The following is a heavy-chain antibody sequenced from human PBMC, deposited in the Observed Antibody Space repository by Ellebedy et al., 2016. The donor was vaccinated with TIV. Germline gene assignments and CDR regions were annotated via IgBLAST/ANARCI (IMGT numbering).Heavy chain of an antibody. CDR2: ISSDGSSK. J-gene: IGHJ4*02. V-gene: IGHV3-30-3*01. D-gene: IGHD6-19*01. CDR3: ARDLDKSSGWYGGAAY. CDR1: GFTFSTYA. Sequence: GESLKISCAASGFTFSTYAVHWVRQAPDKGLEWVAVISSDGSSKYYADSVKGRFTVSRDNSMTTVYLEMNSLRAEDTALYYCARDLDKSSGWYGGAAYWGQGTQVTVSS.